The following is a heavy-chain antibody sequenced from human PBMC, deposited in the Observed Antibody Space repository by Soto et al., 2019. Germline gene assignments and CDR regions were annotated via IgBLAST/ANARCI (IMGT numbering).Heavy chain of an antibody. CDR2: TYYRSKWYN. Sequence: SQTLSLTCAISGDSVSSNSAAWNWIRQSPSRGLEWLGRTYYRSKWYNDYAVSVKSRITINPDTSKNQFSLQLNSVTPEDTAVYYCARDREDIVATDLYYYYGMDVWGQGTTVTVSS. V-gene: IGHV6-1*01. CDR3: ARDREDIVATDLYYYYGMDV. J-gene: IGHJ6*02. CDR1: GDSVSSNSAA. D-gene: IGHD5-12*01.